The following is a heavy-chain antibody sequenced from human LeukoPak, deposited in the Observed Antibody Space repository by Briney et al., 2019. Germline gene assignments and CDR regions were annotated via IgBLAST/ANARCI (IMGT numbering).Heavy chain of an antibody. CDR3: ARDRDVDDFDS. CDR1: GGSIGNYS. D-gene: IGHD2-15*01. V-gene: IGHV4-59*12. CDR2: IHYSVST. Sequence: SETLSLTCTVSGGSIGNYSWNWIRQPPGKGLEWIGYIHYSVSTNYNPSLKSRVTISVDTSKNQLSLNLKSVTAADTAVYYCARDRDVDDFDSWGHGTLVTVSS. J-gene: IGHJ4*01.